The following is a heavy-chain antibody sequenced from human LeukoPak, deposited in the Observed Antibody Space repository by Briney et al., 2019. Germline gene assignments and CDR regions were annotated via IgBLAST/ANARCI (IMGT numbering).Heavy chain of an antibody. CDR3: ARGVYIAAAQYGY. D-gene: IGHD6-13*01. CDR1: GGSISSYY. CDR2: IYYSGTT. V-gene: IGHV4-59*01. J-gene: IGHJ4*02. Sequence: SETLSLTCAVSGGSISSYYWSWIRQPPGKGLEWIGYIYYSGTTNYNPSLKSRVTIPVDTSKNQFSLKLSSVTAADTAVYYCARGVYIAAAQYGYWGQGTLVTVSS.